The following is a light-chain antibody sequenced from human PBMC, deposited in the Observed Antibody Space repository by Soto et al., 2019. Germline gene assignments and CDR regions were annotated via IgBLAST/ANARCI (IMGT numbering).Light chain of an antibody. V-gene: IGKV1-39*01. CDR1: QNIITY. CDR3: QQSYSNPLCT. Sequence: DIQMTQSPSSLSASVGDSVTITCRASQNIITYLNWYQQKPGKAPKLLIYATTSLQSGVPLRFSGSGYGTAFTLITTSMQPEDLAAYYYQQSYSNPLCTFAQGTKLEIK. J-gene: IGKJ2*02. CDR2: ATT.